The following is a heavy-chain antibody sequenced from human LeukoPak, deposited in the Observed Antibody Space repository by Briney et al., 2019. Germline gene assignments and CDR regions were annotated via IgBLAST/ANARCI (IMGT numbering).Heavy chain of an antibody. CDR3: ARAPIGLRRGAFDI. J-gene: IGHJ3*02. V-gene: IGHV4-34*01. CDR2: INHSGST. Sequence: SETLSLTCTVSGGSISSYYWSWIRQPPGKGLEWIGEINHSGSTNYNPSLKSRVTISVDTSKNQFSLKLSSVTAADTAVYYCARAPIGLRRGAFDIWGQGTMVTVSS. CDR1: GGSISSYY. D-gene: IGHD5/OR15-5a*01.